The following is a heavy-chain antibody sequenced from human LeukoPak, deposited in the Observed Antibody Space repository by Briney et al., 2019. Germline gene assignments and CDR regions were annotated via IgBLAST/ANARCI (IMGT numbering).Heavy chain of an antibody. J-gene: IGHJ6*03. CDR3: ARELRGYSGYGVVYYYYYMDV. CDR1: GGSFSGYY. Sequence: SETLSLTCAVYGGSFSGYYWSWIRQPPGKGLEWIGEINHSGSTNYNPSLKSRVTISVDTSKNQFSLKLSSVTAADTAVYYCARELRGYSGYGVVYYYYYMDVWGKGTTVTISS. CDR2: INHSGST. D-gene: IGHD5-12*01. V-gene: IGHV4-34*01.